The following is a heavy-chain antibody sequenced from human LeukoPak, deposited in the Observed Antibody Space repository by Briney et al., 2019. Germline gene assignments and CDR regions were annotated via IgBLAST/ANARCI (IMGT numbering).Heavy chain of an antibody. CDR3: ARITFNPDY. V-gene: IGHV4-38-2*02. Sequence: SETLSLTCSVSGYSISRGYHWAWVRQPPGKGLEWIGSVHHSGATYYNPSLNSRLTISADTSKNQFSLKMDSVTAADTAVYYCARITFNPDYWGQGTLVRVSS. CDR2: VHHSGAT. D-gene: IGHD1-14*01. CDR1: GYSISRGYH. J-gene: IGHJ4*02.